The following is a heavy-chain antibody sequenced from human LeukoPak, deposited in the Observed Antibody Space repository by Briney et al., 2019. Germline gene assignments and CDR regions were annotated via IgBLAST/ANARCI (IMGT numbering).Heavy chain of an antibody. CDR2: IRYDGSNK. CDR1: GFTFSSYG. CDR3: AKDGMSSSWYETVWYFDL. D-gene: IGHD6-13*01. V-gene: IGHV3-30*02. Sequence: PGGSLRLSCAASGFTFSSYGMHWVRQAPGKGLEWVAFIRYDGSNKYYADSVKGRFTISRDNSKNTLYLQMNSLRAEDTAVYYCAKDGMSSSWYETVWYFDLWGRGTLVTVSS. J-gene: IGHJ2*01.